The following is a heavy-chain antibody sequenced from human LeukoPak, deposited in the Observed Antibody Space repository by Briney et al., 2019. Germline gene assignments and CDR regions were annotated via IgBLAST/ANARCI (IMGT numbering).Heavy chain of an antibody. Sequence: GGSLTLSCAASGFTFSSYAMSWVRQAPGQGLEWVSLIYSGGSTYYADSVRGRFTISRDSSKNTLYLQMNSLRAEDTAVYFCARGGVSTQFDYWGQGTLVTVSS. CDR3: ARGGVSTQFDY. CDR1: GFTFSSYA. J-gene: IGHJ4*02. V-gene: IGHV3-66*01. CDR2: IYSGGST. D-gene: IGHD2/OR15-2a*01.